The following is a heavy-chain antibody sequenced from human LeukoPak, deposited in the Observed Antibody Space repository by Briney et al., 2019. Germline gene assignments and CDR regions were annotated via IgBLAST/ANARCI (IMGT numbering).Heavy chain of an antibody. J-gene: IGHJ6*03. CDR3: ARVNSGDYFNYYYYMDV. D-gene: IGHD4-17*01. Sequence: PSGTLSLTCAVSGGSISSSNWWSWVRQPPGKGLEWIGEIYHSESTNYNPSLKSRVTMSVDTSKNQFSLKLSSVTAADTAVYYCARVNSGDYFNYYYYMDVWGKGTTVTISS. V-gene: IGHV4-4*02. CDR2: IYHSEST. CDR1: GGSISSSNW.